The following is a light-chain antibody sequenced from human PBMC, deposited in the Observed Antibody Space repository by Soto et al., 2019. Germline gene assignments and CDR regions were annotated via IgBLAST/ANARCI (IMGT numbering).Light chain of an antibody. CDR1: TGAVTSGHY. CDR2: DTS. CDR3: LLSCLDGRDLV. V-gene: IGLV7-46*01. Sequence: QAVVTQEPSLTVSPGGTVTLTCGSNTGAVTSGHYPYWFQQKPGQAPRTLIYDTSNKHSWTPARFSGSLLGGKAALTLSGAQPEDEAEYYCLLSCLDGRDLVFGGGTKVTVL. J-gene: IGLJ2*01.